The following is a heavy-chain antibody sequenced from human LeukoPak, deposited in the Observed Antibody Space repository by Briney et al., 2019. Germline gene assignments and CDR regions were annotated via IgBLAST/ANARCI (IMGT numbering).Heavy chain of an antibody. V-gene: IGHV1-69*13. CDR3: ARVSSAAGYSYYYGMDV. CDR2: IIPIFGTA. D-gene: IGHD6-13*01. J-gene: IGHJ6*04. CDR1: GGTFSSYA. Sequence: SVKVSCKASGGTFSSYAISWVRQAPGQGLEWMGGIIPIFGTANYAQKFQGRVTITADESTSTAYMELSSLRSEDTAVYYCARVSSAAGYSYYYGMDVWGKGTTVTVSS.